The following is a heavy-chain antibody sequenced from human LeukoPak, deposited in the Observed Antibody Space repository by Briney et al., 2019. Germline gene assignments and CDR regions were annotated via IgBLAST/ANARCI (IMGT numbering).Heavy chain of an antibody. Sequence: PGGSLRLSCAASGFTVSGNYMSWVRQAPGKGLEWVSLIYSGGTTYYADSVKGRFTSSRDNFRNTLYLQMNYLRVDDTAIYYCTKPVGAPVRGWFDPWGQGTLVTVSS. CDR1: GFTVSGNY. D-gene: IGHD1-26*01. J-gene: IGHJ5*02. V-gene: IGHV3-53*01. CDR3: TKPVGAPVRGWFDP. CDR2: IYSGGTT.